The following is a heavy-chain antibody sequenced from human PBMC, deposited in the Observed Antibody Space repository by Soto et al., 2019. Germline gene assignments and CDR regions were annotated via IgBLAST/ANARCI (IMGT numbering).Heavy chain of an antibody. CDR3: ARVAGDYGDYGYYYYGMDV. D-gene: IGHD4-17*01. CDR1: GGTFGSYA. Sequence: SVKVSCKASGGTFGSYAISWVRQATGQGLEWMGGIIPIFGTANYAQKFQGRVTITADESTSTAYMELSSLRSEDTAVYYCARVAGDYGDYGYYYYGMDVWGQGTTVTVSS. CDR2: IIPIFGTA. J-gene: IGHJ6*02. V-gene: IGHV1-69*01.